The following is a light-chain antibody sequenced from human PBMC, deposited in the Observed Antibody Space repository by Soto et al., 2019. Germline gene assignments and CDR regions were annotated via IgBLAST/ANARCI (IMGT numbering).Light chain of an antibody. CDR2: GAS. CDR3: QQYGISPIT. CDR1: QSVRSNF. V-gene: IGKV3-20*01. J-gene: IGKJ3*01. Sequence: EIVLTQSPRSLSLSPGEIATLSCRASQSVRSNFLAWYQQKPGQSPRLLIYGASSRATGIPDRFSGSGSGTDFTLTISRLEPEDFAVYYCQQYGISPITFGPGTKVDIK.